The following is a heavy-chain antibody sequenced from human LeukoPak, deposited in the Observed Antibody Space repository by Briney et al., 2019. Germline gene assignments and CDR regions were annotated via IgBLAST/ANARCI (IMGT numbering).Heavy chain of an antibody. CDR2: INPNSGGT. V-gene: IGHV1-2*02. CDR3: AIVDTAMEYKVDY. D-gene: IGHD5-18*01. J-gene: IGHJ4*02. CDR1: GGTFSSYA. Sequence: ASVKVSCKASGGTFSSYAISWVRQAPGQGLEWMGWINPNSGGTNYAQKFQGRVTMTRDTSISTAYMELSRLRSDDTAVYYCAIVDTAMEYKVDYWGQGTLVTVSS.